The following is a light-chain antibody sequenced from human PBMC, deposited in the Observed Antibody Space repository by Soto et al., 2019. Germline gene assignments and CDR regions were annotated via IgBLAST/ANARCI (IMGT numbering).Light chain of an antibody. CDR2: AAT. CDR1: QSISSY. J-gene: IGKJ3*01. CDR3: QQGYSTPFT. V-gene: IGKV1-39*01. Sequence: DIQMTQSPSSLSASVGDRVTITCRASQSISSYLNWYQQKPRKAPKLLIYAATSLQSGVPSRFCGSGARTDITLTIRSLQPEDLATYYYQQGYSTPFTFGPGTKVDIK.